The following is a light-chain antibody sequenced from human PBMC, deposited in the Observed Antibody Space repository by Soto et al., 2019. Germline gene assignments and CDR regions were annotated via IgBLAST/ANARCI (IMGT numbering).Light chain of an antibody. Sequence: DMQMTQSPSSLSASVGDRVTNACRPRRLINNNLNWFQHKPGKAPKLLIYGAFNLHSGVPSRFSGSGSGTDFTLTISSLQPDDFATYYCQQYNSYSPLTFGGGTKVDIK. CDR3: QQYNSYSPLT. J-gene: IGKJ4*01. V-gene: IGKV1-16*01. CDR2: GAF. CDR1: RLINNN.